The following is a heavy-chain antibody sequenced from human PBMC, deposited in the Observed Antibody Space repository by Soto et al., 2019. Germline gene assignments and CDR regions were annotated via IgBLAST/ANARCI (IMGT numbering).Heavy chain of an antibody. D-gene: IGHD3-3*01. V-gene: IGHV1-69*01. CDR2: IIPIFGIG. CDR3: ACSAIRLCGGLSITPKYYSEMEV. Sequence: QVQLVQSGAEVKKPGSSVKVSCKASGGTFNRYAISWVRQAPGQGLEWMGGIIPIFGIGNDAQRFQGRVTITADEPTGTAYMELGSLGSGVRCVYFCACSAIRLCGGLSITPKYYSEMEVWGQGTTGTVSS. CDR1: GGTFNRYA. J-gene: IGHJ6*01.